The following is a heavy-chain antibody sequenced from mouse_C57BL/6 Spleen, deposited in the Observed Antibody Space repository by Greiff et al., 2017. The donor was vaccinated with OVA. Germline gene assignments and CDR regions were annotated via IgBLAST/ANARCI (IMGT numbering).Heavy chain of an antibody. J-gene: IGHJ1*03. V-gene: IGHV5-4*01. CDR2: ISDGGSYT. Sequence: EVQVVESGGGLVKPGGSLKLSCAASGFTFSSYAMSWVRQTPEKRLEWVATISDGGSYTYYPDNVKGRFTISRDNAKNNLYLQMSHLKSEDTAMYYCARAPRSHAWYFDVWGTGTTVTVSS. CDR3: ARAPRSHAWYFDV. D-gene: IGHD1-1*01. CDR1: GFTFSSYA.